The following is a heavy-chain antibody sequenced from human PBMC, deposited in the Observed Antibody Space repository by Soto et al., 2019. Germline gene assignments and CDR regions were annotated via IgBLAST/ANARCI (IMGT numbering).Heavy chain of an antibody. Sequence: ASVKVSCKASGYTFTSYGISWVRQAPGQGLEWMGWISAYNGNTNYAQKLQGRVTMTTDTSTSTAYMELRSLRSDDTAVYYCARDCSSTSCSNGGFDPWGQGTLVTVSS. CDR1: GYTFTSYG. CDR3: ARDCSSTSCSNGGFDP. V-gene: IGHV1-18*01. J-gene: IGHJ5*02. D-gene: IGHD2-2*01. CDR2: ISAYNGNT.